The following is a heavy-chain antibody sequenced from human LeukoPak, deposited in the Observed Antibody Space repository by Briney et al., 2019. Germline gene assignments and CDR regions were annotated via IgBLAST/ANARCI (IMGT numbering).Heavy chain of an antibody. J-gene: IGHJ4*02. CDR2: INPNSGGT. Sequence: ASVKVSCKASGYTFTGYYMHWVRQAPGQGLEWIGWINPNSGGTNYAQKFQGWVTMTRDTSISTAYMELSSVTAADTAVYYCARGPGSSWSPHYFDYWGQGTLVTVSS. CDR1: GYTFTGYY. CDR3: ARGPGSSWSPHYFDY. V-gene: IGHV1-2*04. D-gene: IGHD6-13*01.